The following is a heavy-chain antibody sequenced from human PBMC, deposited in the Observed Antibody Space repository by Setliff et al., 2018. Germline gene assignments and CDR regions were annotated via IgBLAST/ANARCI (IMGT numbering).Heavy chain of an antibody. Sequence: SETLSLTCAVSGYSISSGYYSGWIRQPPGKGLEWIGRIYHSGSTYYNPSLKSRVAISVDTSKNQFSLKLSSVTAADTAVYYCARGDYEVDYWGQGTLVTVSS. CDR3: ARGDYEVDY. V-gene: IGHV4-38-2*01. J-gene: IGHJ4*02. CDR1: GYSISSGYY. D-gene: IGHD4-17*01. CDR2: IYHSGST.